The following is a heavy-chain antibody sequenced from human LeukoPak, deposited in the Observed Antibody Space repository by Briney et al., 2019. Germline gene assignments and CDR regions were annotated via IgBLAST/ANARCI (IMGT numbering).Heavy chain of an antibody. D-gene: IGHD3-22*01. CDR3: ARRRYYDGSGYLE. CDR2: LYYSGRT. CDR1: GDSISRSDSY. V-gene: IGHV4-39*01. Sequence: SETLSLTCSVSGDSISRSDSYWDWIRQPPGKGLEWIGSLYYSGRTYYSPSLKSRVTMSVDTSKNQFSLNLRIVTAADTAVYYCARRRYYDGSGYLEWGQGTLLSVSS. J-gene: IGHJ1*01.